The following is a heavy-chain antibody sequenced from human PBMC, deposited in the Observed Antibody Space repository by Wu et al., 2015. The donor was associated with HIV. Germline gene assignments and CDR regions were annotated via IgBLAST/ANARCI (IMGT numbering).Heavy chain of an antibody. D-gene: IGHD3-3*01. CDR3: ARGGRDSSGDP. J-gene: IGHJ5*02. CDR2: ILPIYGTS. V-gene: IGHV1-69*12. CDR1: GGIFRNSV. Sequence: QVQLEQSGAEMKKPGSSLKVSCKASGGIFRNSVFSWVRQAPGQGLEWMGGILPIYGTSDYARNFQGRVTITADEYRKTVYMELSGLTSVDTAVYYCARGGRDSSGDPWGQGTLVTVSS.